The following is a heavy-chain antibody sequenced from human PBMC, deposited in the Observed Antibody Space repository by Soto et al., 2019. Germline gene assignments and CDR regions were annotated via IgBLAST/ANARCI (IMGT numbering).Heavy chain of an antibody. V-gene: IGHV3-33*01. CDR2: IWYDGSNK. CDR1: GFTFSSYG. Sequence: QVQLVESGGGVVQPRRSLRLSCAASGFTFSSYGMHWVRQAPGKGLEWVAVIWYDGSNKYYADSVKGRFTISRDNSKNTLYLQMNSLRAEDTAVYYCARDGQQLVPNFDYWGQGTLVTVSS. D-gene: IGHD6-13*01. CDR3: ARDGQQLVPNFDY. J-gene: IGHJ4*02.